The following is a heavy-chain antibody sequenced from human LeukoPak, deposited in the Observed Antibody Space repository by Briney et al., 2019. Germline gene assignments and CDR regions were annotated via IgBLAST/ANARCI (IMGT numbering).Heavy chain of an antibody. D-gene: IGHD1-26*01. CDR3: ARAGSWSSRPYFDY. J-gene: IGHJ4*02. CDR2: VSGSGGST. V-gene: IGHV3-23*01. Sequence: GGSLRLSCAASGFSFSSYVMSWVRQAPGKGLEWVSAVSGSGGSTYSADSVKGRFTISRDNSKNMVYLQTSSLRAEDAAVYYCARAGSWSSRPYFDYWGQGILVSVSS. CDR1: GFSFSSYV.